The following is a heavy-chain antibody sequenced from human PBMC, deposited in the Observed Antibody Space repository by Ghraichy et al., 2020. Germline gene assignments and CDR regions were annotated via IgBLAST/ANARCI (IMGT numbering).Heavy chain of an antibody. D-gene: IGHD6-6*01. CDR3: AKDLGAARAYDY. CDR2: ISGSGDTT. Sequence: GESLNISCAVSGFTFPRFAMSWVRQAPGKGLECVSAISGSGDTTYYSDSVKGRFTISRDNSNNTLYLQMNSLRAGDTAVYFCAKDLGAARAYDYWGQGALVTVSA. V-gene: IGHV3-23*01. J-gene: IGHJ4*02. CDR1: GFTFPRFA.